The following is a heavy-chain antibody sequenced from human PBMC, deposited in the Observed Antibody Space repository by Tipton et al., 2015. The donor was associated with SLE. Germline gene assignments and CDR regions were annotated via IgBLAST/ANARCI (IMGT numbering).Heavy chain of an antibody. V-gene: IGHV3-23*01. D-gene: IGHD1-14*01. CDR2: ISGSGGST. CDR3: VRGEEWKEPNDAFDF. CDR1: GFTFSSYA. Sequence: SLRLSCAASGFTFSSYAMSWVRQAPGKGLEWVSAISGSGGSTYYADSVKGRFTISRDNSKNTLYLQMYSLRAEDTAVYYCVRGEEWKEPNDAFDFWGQGTKVTVSS. J-gene: IGHJ3*01.